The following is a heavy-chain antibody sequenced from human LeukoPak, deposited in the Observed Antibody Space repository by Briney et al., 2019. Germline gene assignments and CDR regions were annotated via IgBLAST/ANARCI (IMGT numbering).Heavy chain of an antibody. CDR2: IYYSGRT. D-gene: IGHD1-26*01. CDR1: GGSFTDYF. V-gene: IGHV4-39*07. J-gene: IGHJ4*02. CDR3: TRDRAHGTQDY. Sequence: SETLSLTCTVSGGSFTDYFGGWIRQPPGKGLEWIGSIYYSGRTFYNPSLKNRVSISLDTSKGQFSLNLDAVTAADTAVYFCTRDRAHGTQDYWGQGTLVTVS.